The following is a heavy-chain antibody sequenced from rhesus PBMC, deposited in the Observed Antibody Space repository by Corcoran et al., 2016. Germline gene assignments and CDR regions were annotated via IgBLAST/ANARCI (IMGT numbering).Heavy chain of an antibody. CDR1: GGSISSNS. D-gene: IGHD4-23*01. Sequence: QLQLQESGPGLVKPSEPLSLTCAVSGGSISSNSWSWIRQPPATGLEWVGRLAGSGGSTDYNPSLKSRVTISTDTSKNQFSLKLTSVTAADTAVYYCAHEYNNYGAFHYWGQGVLVTVSS. V-gene: IGHV4-173*01. CDR2: LAGSGGST. J-gene: IGHJ4*01. CDR3: AHEYNNYGAFHY.